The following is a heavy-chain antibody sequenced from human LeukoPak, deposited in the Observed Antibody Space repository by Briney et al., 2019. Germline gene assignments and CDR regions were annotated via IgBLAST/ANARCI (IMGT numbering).Heavy chain of an antibody. J-gene: IGHJ5*02. CDR3: AKDERATVAHTWFDP. D-gene: IGHD4-23*01. CDR2: ISSSSSYT. CDR1: GFTFSDSY. Sequence: GGSLRLSCAASGFTFSDSYMSWVRQAPGKGLDWVSYISSSSSYTNYADSVKGRFTISRDNSKNTLYLQMNSLRADDTAVYYCAKDERATVAHTWFDPWGQGTLVTVSS. V-gene: IGHV3-11*03.